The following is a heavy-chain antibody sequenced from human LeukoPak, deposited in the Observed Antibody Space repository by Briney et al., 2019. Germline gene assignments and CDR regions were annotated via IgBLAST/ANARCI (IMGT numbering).Heavy chain of an antibody. CDR3: AISHCGGDCYPSD. Sequence: ASVKVSCKASGGTFNSYTISWVRQAPGQGLEWMGGIIPIFGTTNSAQKFQGRVTITADESTNTAYMELSSLRSEDTAVYYCAISHCGGDCYPSDWGQGTLVTVSS. V-gene: IGHV1-69*13. J-gene: IGHJ4*02. CDR1: GGTFNSYT. D-gene: IGHD2-21*02. CDR2: IIPIFGTT.